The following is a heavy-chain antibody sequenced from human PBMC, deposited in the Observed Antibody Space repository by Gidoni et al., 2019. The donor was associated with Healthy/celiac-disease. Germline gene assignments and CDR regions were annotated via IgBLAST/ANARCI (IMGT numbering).Heavy chain of an antibody. J-gene: IGHJ4*02. Sequence: QVQLQQWGAGLLKPSETLSLTCAGYGGSFSGYPWSWIRQPPGKGLQWIGEINHSGSTNYNPSLKSRVTISVDTSKNQFSLKLSSVTAADTAVYYCARGRSDIVVVVAAIPFDYWGQGTLVTVSS. CDR3: ARGRSDIVVVVAAIPFDY. CDR1: GGSFSGYP. D-gene: IGHD2-15*01. V-gene: IGHV4-34*01. CDR2: INHSGST.